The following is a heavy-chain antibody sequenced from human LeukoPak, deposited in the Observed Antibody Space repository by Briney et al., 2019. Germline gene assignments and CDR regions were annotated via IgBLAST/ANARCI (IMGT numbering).Heavy chain of an antibody. CDR1: GYTFTNYG. Sequence: ASVKVSCKASGYTFTNYGISWVRQAPGQGLEWMGWISAYNGNTNYAQKLQGRVTMTTDTSTNTAYMELRSLRSDDTAVYYCARVGELERRWENWFDPWGQGTLVTVSS. J-gene: IGHJ5*02. V-gene: IGHV1-18*01. CDR2: ISAYNGNT. CDR3: ARVGELERRWENWFDP. D-gene: IGHD1-1*01.